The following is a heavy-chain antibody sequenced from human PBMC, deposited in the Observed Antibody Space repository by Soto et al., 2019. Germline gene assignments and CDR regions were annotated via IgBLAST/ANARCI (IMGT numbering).Heavy chain of an antibody. D-gene: IGHD5-18*01. J-gene: IGHJ6*02. CDR1: GYSFTSYW. V-gene: IGHV5-10-1*01. Sequence: PGESLKISCKGSGYSFTSYWISWARQMPGKGLEWMGRIDPSDSYTNYSPSFQGHVTISADKSISTAYLQWSSLKASDTAMYYCARRTANYYYYGMDVWGQGTTVTVSS. CDR2: IDPSDSYT. CDR3: ARRTANYYYYGMDV.